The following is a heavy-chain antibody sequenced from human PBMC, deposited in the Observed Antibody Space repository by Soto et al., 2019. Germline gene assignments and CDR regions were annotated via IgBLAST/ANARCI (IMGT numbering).Heavy chain of an antibody. CDR1: GGSIISGGYY. D-gene: IGHD4-17*01. Sequence: PSETLSLTCTVSGGSIISGGYYWIWIRQHPGKGLEWIGYIYYSGSTYYNPSLKSRVTISVDTSKNQFSLKLSSVTAADTAVYYCARDRDGDLYYFDYWGQGTLVTVSS. V-gene: IGHV4-31*03. J-gene: IGHJ4*02. CDR2: IYYSGST. CDR3: ARDRDGDLYYFDY.